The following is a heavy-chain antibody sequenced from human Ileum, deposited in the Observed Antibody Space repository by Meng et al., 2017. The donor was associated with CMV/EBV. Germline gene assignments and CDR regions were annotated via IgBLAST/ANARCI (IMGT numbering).Heavy chain of an antibody. Sequence: QVQLVESEAGVVQAGRSQTLSWVASGFTFSASGMDWVRQAPGKGLEWVAVVSYDASQKYYADSVKGRFTISREDSKNTLFLQMNSLRAEDTAVYYCAREFTVTRRSYFDPWGQGTLVTVSS. CDR1: GFTFSASG. CDR2: VSYDASQK. J-gene: IGHJ5*02. V-gene: IGHV3-30*19. D-gene: IGHD4-17*01. CDR3: AREFTVTRRSYFDP.